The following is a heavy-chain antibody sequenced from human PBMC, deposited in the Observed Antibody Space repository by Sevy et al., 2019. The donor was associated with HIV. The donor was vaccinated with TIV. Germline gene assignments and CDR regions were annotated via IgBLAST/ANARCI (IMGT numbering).Heavy chain of an antibody. CDR1: GFNFQTFG. CDR3: TKESLRGTYIRGVFDH. Sequence: GGSLRLSCSAFGFNFQTFGMHWVRQAPGKGPEWLAVISSDGVNHNYAASVKGRFSISRDNSKSLLFLKMNSLIPNDTAVYFCTKESLRGTYIRGVFDHWGRGTLVTVSS. CDR2: ISSDGVNH. D-gene: IGHD3-10*02. V-gene: IGHV3-30*18. J-gene: IGHJ4*02.